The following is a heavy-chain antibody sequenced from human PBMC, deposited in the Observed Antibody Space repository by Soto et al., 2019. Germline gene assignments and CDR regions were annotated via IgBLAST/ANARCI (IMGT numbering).Heavy chain of an antibody. D-gene: IGHD2-2*01. V-gene: IGHV6-1*01. CDR2: TYYRSKWYN. CDR1: GDSVSSNSAA. J-gene: IGHJ6*02. CDR3: ATSIVVVPAGTGYGMDV. Sequence: SQTLSLTCAISGDSVSSNSAAWNWIRQSPSRGLEWLGRTYYRSKWYNDYAVSVKSRITINPDTSKNQFSLQLNSVTPEDTAVYYCATSIVVVPAGTGYGMDVWGQGTRVTV.